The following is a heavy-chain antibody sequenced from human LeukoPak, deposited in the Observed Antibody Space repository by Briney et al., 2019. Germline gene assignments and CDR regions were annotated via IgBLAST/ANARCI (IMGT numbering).Heavy chain of an antibody. V-gene: IGHV3-23*01. CDR2: ISGSGGST. CDR1: GFTFSSYA. Sequence: GGSLRLSCAASGFTFSSYAMSWVRQAPGKGLEWVSAISGSGGSTYYADSVKGRFTISRDNSKNTLYLQMNSLRAEDTAVYYCAKAHYSITIFGVVTGDFDYWGQGTLVTASS. D-gene: IGHD3-3*01. CDR3: AKAHYSITIFGVVTGDFDY. J-gene: IGHJ4*02.